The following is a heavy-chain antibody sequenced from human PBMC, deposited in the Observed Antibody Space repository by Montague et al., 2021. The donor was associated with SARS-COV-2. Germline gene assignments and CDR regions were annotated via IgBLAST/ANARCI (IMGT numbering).Heavy chain of an antibody. D-gene: IGHD4-23*01. Sequence: SETLSLTCTVSGGSISSSSYYWGWIRQPPGKGLEWIGSIYYSGSTYYDPSLQSRVAISVDTSKNQFSLKVSAVTAADSAVYYCAADYGGRDWFDPWGQGTLVIVSS. CDR1: GGSISSSSYY. V-gene: IGHV4-39*01. CDR2: IYYSGST. J-gene: IGHJ5*02. CDR3: AADYGGRDWFDP.